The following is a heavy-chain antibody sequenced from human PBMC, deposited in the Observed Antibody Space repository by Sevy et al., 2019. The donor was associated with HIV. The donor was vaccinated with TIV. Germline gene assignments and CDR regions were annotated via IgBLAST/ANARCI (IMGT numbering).Heavy chain of an antibody. Sequence: GGSLRLSCAASGFTFNYHFMNWVRQLPGKGLEWVSYISSAGSYINYSDSVKGRFTISRDNAKNLVFLEMNNLRPEDTAVYFCARGDYYGSLYYFDYWGQGTLVTVSS. J-gene: IGHJ4*02. D-gene: IGHD3-10*01. CDR1: GFTFNYHF. V-gene: IGHV3-21*06. CDR3: ARGDYYGSLYYFDY. CDR2: ISSAGSYI.